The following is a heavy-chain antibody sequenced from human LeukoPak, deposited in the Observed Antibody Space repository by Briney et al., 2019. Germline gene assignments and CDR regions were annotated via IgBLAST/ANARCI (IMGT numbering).Heavy chain of an antibody. J-gene: IGHJ4*02. D-gene: IGHD5-12*01. Sequence: VASVKVSCKASGYTFTGYYMHWVRQAPGQGLEWMGWINPNSGGTNYAQKFQGRVTMTRDTSISTAYMELSRLRSDDTAVYYCVRGPTVATIIELSYWGQGTLVTVSS. CDR3: VRGPTVATIIELSY. CDR2: INPNSGGT. V-gene: IGHV1-2*02. CDR1: GYTFTGYY.